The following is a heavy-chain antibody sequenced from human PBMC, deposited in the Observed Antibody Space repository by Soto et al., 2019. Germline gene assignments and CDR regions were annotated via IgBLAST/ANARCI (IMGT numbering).Heavy chain of an antibody. Sequence: QVQVVQSGAAVKKPGASVKVSCKASGYSFSTYSMHWVRQAPGQGLEWMGWTDGANGNTRYSQKLKDRVSISRDTPAGTGYMELSSLRSEDTAVYYCARGKGMEENYYYHGMDVWGPGTPVIVSS. CDR1: GYSFSTYS. CDR3: ARGKGMEENYYYHGMDV. CDR2: TDGANGNT. J-gene: IGHJ6*02. V-gene: IGHV1-3*01. D-gene: IGHD1-1*01.